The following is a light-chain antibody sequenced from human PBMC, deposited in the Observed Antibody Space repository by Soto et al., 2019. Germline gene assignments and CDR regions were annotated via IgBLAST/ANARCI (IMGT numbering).Light chain of an antibody. Sequence: EVVMTQSPVTLSVSPGESATLSCRASQSVGGDLAWYQQTPGQTPRLLIYGAVTRATGVAARFSGAGSGTEFTLTVDSLQSEDVAIYYCQQYNAWPRTFAQGTKLEI. J-gene: IGKJ2*01. CDR2: GAV. CDR3: QQYNAWPRT. V-gene: IGKV3-15*01. CDR1: QSVGGD.